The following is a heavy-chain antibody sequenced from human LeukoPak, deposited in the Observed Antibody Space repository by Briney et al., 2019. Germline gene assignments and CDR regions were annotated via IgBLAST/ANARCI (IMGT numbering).Heavy chain of an antibody. J-gene: IGHJ4*02. CDR3: ARGDRQKATYQ. CDR2: ISSSSSYI. V-gene: IGHV3-21*01. CDR1: GFTFSSYS. Sequence: GGSLRLSCAASGFTFSSYSMNWVRQAPGKGLEWVSSISSSSSYIYYADSVKGRFTISRDNAKNSLYLQMNSLRAEDTAVYYCARGDRQKATYQWGQGTLVTVSS. D-gene: IGHD2-2*01.